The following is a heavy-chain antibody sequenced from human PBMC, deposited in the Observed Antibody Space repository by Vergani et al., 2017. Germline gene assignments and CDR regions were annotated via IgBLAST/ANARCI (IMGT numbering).Heavy chain of an antibody. CDR1: GAYVGSGGYY. V-gene: IGHV4-31*03. CDR3: ARQKCYYMDV. J-gene: IGHJ6*03. CDR2: IYYSGTT. Sequence: QVQLQESGPGLVKASQTLSLTCSVSGAYVGSGGYYWSWVRQRPGMGLDWIGYIYYSGTTYYNPSLESRLTISLDTSENHLSLKLTSVTAADTAVYYCARQKCYYMDVWGKGATVTVS.